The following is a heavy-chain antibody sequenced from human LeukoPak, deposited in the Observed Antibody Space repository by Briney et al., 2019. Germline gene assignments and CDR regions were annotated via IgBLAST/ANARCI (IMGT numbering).Heavy chain of an antibody. CDR2: IDHSGST. CDR1: GGSFSGYY. CDR3: ARVSVDSNGWYANWFDP. D-gene: IGHD6-19*01. Sequence: SETLSLTCAVYGGSFSGYYWSWIRQPPGKGLEWIGEIDHSGSTNYNPSLKSRVTISVDTSKNQFSPQLNSVTPEDTAVYYCARVSVDSNGWYANWFDPWGQGTLVTVSS. J-gene: IGHJ5*02. V-gene: IGHV4-34*01.